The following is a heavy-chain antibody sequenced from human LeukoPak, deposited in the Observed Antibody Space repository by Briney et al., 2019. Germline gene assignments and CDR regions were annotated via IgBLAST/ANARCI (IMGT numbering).Heavy chain of an antibody. CDR3: ARPSYRKPGYSSGWYRGNWFDP. CDR2: MNPNSGNT. Sequence: ASVKVSCKASGYTFTSYDINWVRQATGQGLEWMGWMNPNSGNTGYAQKFQGRVTMTRNTSISTAYMELSSLRSEDTAVYYCARPSYRKPGYSSGWYRGNWFDPWGQGTLVTVSS. D-gene: IGHD6-19*01. V-gene: IGHV1-8*01. CDR1: GYTFTSYD. J-gene: IGHJ5*02.